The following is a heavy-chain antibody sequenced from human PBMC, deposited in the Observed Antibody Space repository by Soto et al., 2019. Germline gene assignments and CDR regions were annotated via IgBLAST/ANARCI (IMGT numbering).Heavy chain of an antibody. Sequence: GVLRLSCAASGFTFSSYGMHWVRQAPGKGLEWVAVIWYDGSNKYYADSVKGRFTISRDNSKNTLYLQMNSLRAEDTAVYYCAKEGEYSSGWDNFDYWGQGTLVTVSS. D-gene: IGHD6-19*01. CDR2: IWYDGSNK. V-gene: IGHV3-33*06. J-gene: IGHJ4*02. CDR3: AKEGEYSSGWDNFDY. CDR1: GFTFSSYG.